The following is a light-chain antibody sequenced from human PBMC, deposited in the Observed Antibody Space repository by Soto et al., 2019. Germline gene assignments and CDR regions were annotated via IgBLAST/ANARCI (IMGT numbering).Light chain of an antibody. CDR3: CSYAGSTTFSVL. CDR2: EGS. Sequence: QSALTQPASVSGSPGQSITISCTGTSSDVGNYNLVSWYQQHPGKAPKLMIYEGSKRPSGVSNRFSGSKSGNTASLTISGRQAADEADDYCCSYAGSTTFSVLFGGGTKLTVL. V-gene: IGLV2-23*03. CDR1: SSDVGNYNL. J-gene: IGLJ2*01.